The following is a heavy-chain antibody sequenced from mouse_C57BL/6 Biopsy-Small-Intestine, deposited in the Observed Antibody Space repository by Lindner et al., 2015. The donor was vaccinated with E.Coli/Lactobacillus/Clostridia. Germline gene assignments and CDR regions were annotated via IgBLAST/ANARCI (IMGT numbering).Heavy chain of an antibody. CDR1: GFNIKDDY. CDR2: IDPESGDT. V-gene: IGHV14-4*01. D-gene: IGHD2-3*01. J-gene: IGHJ2*01. Sequence: VQLQESGAELVRPGASVKLSCTASGFNIKDDYMHWVKQRPEQGLEWIGWIDPESGDTEYASKFQGKATITADTSSNTAYLQLSSLTSEDTAVYYCTTRWLLRPDYWGQGTTLTVSS. CDR3: TTRWLLRPDY.